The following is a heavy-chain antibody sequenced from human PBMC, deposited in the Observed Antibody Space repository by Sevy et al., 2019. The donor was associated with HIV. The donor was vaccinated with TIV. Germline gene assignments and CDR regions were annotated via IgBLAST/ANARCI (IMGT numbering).Heavy chain of an antibody. CDR1: GFTFSSYA. J-gene: IGHJ4*02. V-gene: IGHV3-23*01. CDR3: ARSRYDYVWGSYPSGY. CDR2: ISGSGGST. D-gene: IGHD3-16*02. Sequence: GGSLRLSCAASGFTFSSYAMSWVRQAPGKGLEWVSAISGSGGSTYYADSVKGRFTTSRDNSKNTPYLQMNSLRAEDMAVYYCARSRYDYVWGSYPSGYWGQGTLVTVSS.